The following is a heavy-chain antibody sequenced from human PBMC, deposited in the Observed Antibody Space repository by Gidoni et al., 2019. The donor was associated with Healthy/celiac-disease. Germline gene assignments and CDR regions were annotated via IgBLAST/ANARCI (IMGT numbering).Heavy chain of an antibody. CDR1: GSPLTDLS. V-gene: IGHV1-24*01. J-gene: IGHJ2*01. Sequence: QVQLVQSGDEVKKPGASVKVSCKVSGSPLTDLSMPWVRKTPGKGLEWMGGFDPEACETIYAQKCQGRVTMTEDTSTDTAYMDLSSLRSEDTAVYYCATDRPYSPITMVRGVIIRDWYFDLWGRGTLVTVSS. D-gene: IGHD3-10*01. CDR2: FDPEACET. CDR3: ATDRPYSPITMVRGVIIRDWYFDL.